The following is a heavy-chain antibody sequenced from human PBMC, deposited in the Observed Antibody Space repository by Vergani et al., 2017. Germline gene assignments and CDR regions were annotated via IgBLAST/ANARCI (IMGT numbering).Heavy chain of an antibody. Sequence: EVQLVESGGGLIQPGGSLRLSCAASGFTVSSNYMSWVRQAPGKGLEWVGRIKSKTDGGTTDYAAPVKGRFTISRDDSKNTLYLQMNSLKTEDTAVYYCTTDPYYYDSSGYAFDIWGQGTMVTVSS. J-gene: IGHJ3*02. V-gene: IGHV3-15*01. CDR3: TTDPYYYDSSGYAFDI. CDR2: IKSKTDGGTT. D-gene: IGHD3-22*01. CDR1: GFTVSSNY.